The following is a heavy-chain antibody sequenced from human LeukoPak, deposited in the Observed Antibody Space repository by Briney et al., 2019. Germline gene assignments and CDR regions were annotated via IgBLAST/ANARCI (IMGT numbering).Heavy chain of an antibody. D-gene: IGHD3-22*01. CDR3: ARMYYYDSSGYSDPY. Sequence: GGSLRLSCAASGFTFSSYSMNWVRQAPGKGLEWVSAISGSGGSTYYADSVKGRFTISRDNSKNTLYLQMNSLRAEDTAVYYCARMYYYDSSGYSDPYWGQGTLVTVSS. J-gene: IGHJ4*02. V-gene: IGHV3-23*01. CDR1: GFTFSSYS. CDR2: ISGSGGST.